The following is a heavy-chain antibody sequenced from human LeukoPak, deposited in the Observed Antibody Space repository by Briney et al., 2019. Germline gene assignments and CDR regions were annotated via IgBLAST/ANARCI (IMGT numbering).Heavy chain of an antibody. D-gene: IGHD1-26*01. CDR3: ARPREIGSFGAFDI. CDR1: GYRFTTYW. CDR2: IYPGDSDT. Sequence: GESLKISCKGSGYRFTTYWIAWVRQMPGKGLEWMGIIYPGDSDTRYSPSFQGQVTISADKAISTASLQWSSLKASDTTMYYCARPREIGSFGAFDIWGQGTMVTVSS. V-gene: IGHV5-51*01. J-gene: IGHJ3*02.